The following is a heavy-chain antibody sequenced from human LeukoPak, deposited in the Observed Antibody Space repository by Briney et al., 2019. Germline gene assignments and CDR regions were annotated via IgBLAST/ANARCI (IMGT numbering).Heavy chain of an antibody. Sequence: GGSLRLSCAASGFTFSSSGMHWVRQAPGKGLEWVAFIQYDGSNKYYVDSVKGRFTISRQNAKNSLYLQMNSLRAEDTAVYYCARALWFGETFPAYWGQGTLVTVSS. CDR3: ARALWFGETFPAY. CDR1: GFTFSSSG. V-gene: IGHV3-30*02. CDR2: IQYDGSNK. J-gene: IGHJ4*02. D-gene: IGHD3-10*01.